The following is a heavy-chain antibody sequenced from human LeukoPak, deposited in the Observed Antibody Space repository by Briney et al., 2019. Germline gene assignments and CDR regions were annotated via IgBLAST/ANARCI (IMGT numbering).Heavy chain of an antibody. J-gene: IGHJ4*02. V-gene: IGHV4-34*01. CDR1: GGSFSGYY. CDR2: INHSGST. CDR3: ARGQIPYYGSGRMGLGY. D-gene: IGHD3-10*01. Sequence: SETLSLTCAVYGGSFSGYYWSWIRQPPGKGLEWIGEINHSGSTNYNPSLKSRVTISVDTSKNQFSLKLSSVTAADTAVYYCARGQIPYYGSGRMGLGYWGQGTLVTVSS.